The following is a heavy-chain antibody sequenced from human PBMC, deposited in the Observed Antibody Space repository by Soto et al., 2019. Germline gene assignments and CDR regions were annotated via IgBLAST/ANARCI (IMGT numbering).Heavy chain of an antibody. Sequence: GGSLSLSCAASGFTFNNYAMDWVRQAPGKGLEWVSAISGSGGSTYYADSVKGRFTISRDNSKNTLYLQMNSLRAEDTAVYYCAKDRLVCCAAAGSGPNWFDPWGQGTLVTVSS. V-gene: IGHV3-23*01. CDR1: GFTFNNYA. J-gene: IGHJ5*02. D-gene: IGHD6-13*01. CDR2: ISGSGGST. CDR3: AKDRLVCCAAAGSGPNWFDP.